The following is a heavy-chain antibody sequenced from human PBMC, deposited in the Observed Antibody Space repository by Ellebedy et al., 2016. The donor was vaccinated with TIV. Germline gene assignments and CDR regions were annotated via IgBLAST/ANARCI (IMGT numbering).Heavy chain of an antibody. V-gene: IGHV3-11*03. CDR1: EFTFSDYH. D-gene: IGHD1-1*01. CDR2: ISSSSSST. J-gene: IGHJ4*02. CDR3: ARYGNLGY. Sequence: GESLKISCAASEFTFSDYHMSWIRQAPGKGLEWVSYISSSSSSTNYADSVKGRFTISRDDAKNSLYMQMNRLRAEDTAVYYCARYGNLGYWGQGTLVTVSS.